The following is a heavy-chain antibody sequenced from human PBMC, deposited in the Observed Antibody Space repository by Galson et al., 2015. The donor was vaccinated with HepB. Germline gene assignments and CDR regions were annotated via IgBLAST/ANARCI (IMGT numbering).Heavy chain of an antibody. J-gene: IGHJ4*02. Sequence: SLRLSCAASGFTFSSYAMSWVRQAPGKGLEWVSPISGSGGSTYYADSVKGRFTISRDNSKNTLYLQMNSLRAEDTAVYYCAKGVSGWVVALDYWGQGTLVTVSS. D-gene: IGHD2-15*01. CDR1: GFTFSSYA. V-gene: IGHV3-23*01. CDR3: AKGVSGWVVALDY. CDR2: ISGSGGST.